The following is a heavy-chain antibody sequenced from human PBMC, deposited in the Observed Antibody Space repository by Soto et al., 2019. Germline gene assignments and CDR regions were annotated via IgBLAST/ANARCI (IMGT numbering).Heavy chain of an antibody. CDR1: GFTFSNYG. Sequence: QVQVVESGGGVVQPGRSLRLSCAASGFTFSNYGMHWVRQAPGKGLEWVAVIWHDGSNKYYADAVRGRFTISRDNSKNTLYLQMSSLRAEDTAVYYCAGEMPSDILTGYHPFDYWGQGTLVTVSS. CDR3: AGEMPSDILTGYHPFDY. D-gene: IGHD3-9*01. V-gene: IGHV3-33*08. J-gene: IGHJ4*02. CDR2: IWHDGSNK.